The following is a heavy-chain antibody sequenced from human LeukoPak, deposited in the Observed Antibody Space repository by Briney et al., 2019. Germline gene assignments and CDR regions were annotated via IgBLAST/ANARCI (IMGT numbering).Heavy chain of an antibody. J-gene: IGHJ6*03. V-gene: IGHV1-2*02. CDR3: ARALSYYYYYMDV. CDR2: INPNGGGT. CDR1: GYTFTGYY. Sequence: GASVKVSCKASGYTFTGYYMHWVRQAPGQGLEWMGWINPNGGGTNYAQKFQGRVTMTRDTSISTAYMELSRLRSDDTAVYYCARALSYYYYYMDVWGKGTTVTVSS.